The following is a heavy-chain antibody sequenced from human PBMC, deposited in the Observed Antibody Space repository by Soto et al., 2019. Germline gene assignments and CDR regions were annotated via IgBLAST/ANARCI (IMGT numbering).Heavy chain of an antibody. CDR2: ISGSGGST. CDR1: GFTFSSYA. J-gene: IGHJ3*02. CDR3: AKDRDQRSYSFFAFDI. D-gene: IGHD1-26*01. Sequence: GGSLRLSCAASGFTFSSYAMSWVRQAPGKGLEWVSAISGSGGSTYYADSVKGRFTISRDNSKNTLYLQMNSLRAEDTAVYYCAKDRDQRSYSFFAFDIWGQGTMVTVSS. V-gene: IGHV3-23*01.